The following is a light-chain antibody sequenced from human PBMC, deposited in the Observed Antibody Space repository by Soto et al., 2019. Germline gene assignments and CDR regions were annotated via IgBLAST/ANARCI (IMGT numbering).Light chain of an antibody. CDR3: SSFTLSTYV. J-gene: IGLJ1*01. CDR1: SSNIGTNY. CDR2: DVT. Sequence: QSVLTQPPSASGTPGQRVTISCSGSSSNIGTNYVYWYQQLAGSLIIYDVTSRPSGVSDRFSGSKSGNTASLTISGLQPEDEAHYYCSSFTLSTYVFGSGTKVTVL. V-gene: IGLV1-47*01.